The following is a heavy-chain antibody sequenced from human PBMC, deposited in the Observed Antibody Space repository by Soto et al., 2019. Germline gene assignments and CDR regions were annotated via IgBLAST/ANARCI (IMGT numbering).Heavy chain of an antibody. Sequence: SVKVSCKASGGTFSSYAISWVRQAPGQGLEWMGGIIPIFGTANYAQKFQGRVTITADESTSTAYMELRSLRSEGTAVYYCARDLRITMVRGGMDVWGQGTTVTVSS. CDR1: GGTFSSYA. CDR2: IIPIFGTA. J-gene: IGHJ6*02. CDR3: ARDLRITMVRGGMDV. D-gene: IGHD3-10*01. V-gene: IGHV1-69*13.